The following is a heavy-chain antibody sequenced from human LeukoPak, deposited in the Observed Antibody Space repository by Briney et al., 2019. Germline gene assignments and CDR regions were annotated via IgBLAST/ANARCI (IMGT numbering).Heavy chain of an antibody. CDR1: RFTFSSYS. D-gene: IGHD1-26*01. Sequence: GGSLRLSCAASRFTFSSYSMNWVRQAPGKGLGWVSYISSSSTIYYADSVKGRFTISRDNAKNSLYLQMNSLRDEDTAVYYCARDRGGSYYGSPYYFDYWGQGTLVTVSS. CDR3: ARDRGGSYYGSPYYFDY. V-gene: IGHV3-48*02. CDR2: ISSSSTI. J-gene: IGHJ4*02.